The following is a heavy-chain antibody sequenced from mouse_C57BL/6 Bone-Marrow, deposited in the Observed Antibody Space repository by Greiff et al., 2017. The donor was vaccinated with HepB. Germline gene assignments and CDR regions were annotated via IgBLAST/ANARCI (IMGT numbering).Heavy chain of an antibody. D-gene: IGHD1-1*01. V-gene: IGHV7-3*01. Sequence: DVMLVESGGGLVQPGGSLSLSCAASGFTFTDYYMSWVRQPPGKALEWLGFIRNKANGYTTEYSASVKGRFTISRDNSQSILYLQMNALRAEDSATYYCARSYYCGSGGYAMDYWGQGTSVTVSS. CDR3: ARSYYCGSGGYAMDY. CDR1: GFTFTDYY. CDR2: IRNKANGYTT. J-gene: IGHJ4*01.